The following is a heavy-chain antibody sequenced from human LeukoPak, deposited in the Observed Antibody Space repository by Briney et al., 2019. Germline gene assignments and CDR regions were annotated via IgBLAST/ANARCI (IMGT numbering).Heavy chain of an antibody. CDR3: ARVLWD. CDR1: GAPISSGGDY. CDR2: IYASGTT. J-gene: IGHJ4*02. D-gene: IGHD3-16*01. V-gene: IGHV4-61*02. Sequence: PSETLSLTCTVSGAPISSGGDYWTWIRQPAGKGLEWVGLIYASGTTKYNPSLKSRLTISLDTSKNQFSLKLTSVTAADTAVYFCARVLWDWGQGTLVTVST.